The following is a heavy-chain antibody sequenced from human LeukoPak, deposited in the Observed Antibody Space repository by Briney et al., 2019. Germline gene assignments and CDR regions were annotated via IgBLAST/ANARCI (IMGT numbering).Heavy chain of an antibody. D-gene: IGHD5-12*01. Sequence: SETLSLTCTVSGGSISSSSYYWGWIRQPPGEGLEWIATIYYSGSTYYNPSLKSRVTISVDTSKNHFSLRLSSVTAADTAVYYCARQLVPTSFDFWGQGTLVTVSS. CDR2: IYYSGST. CDR1: GGSISSSSYY. J-gene: IGHJ4*02. V-gene: IGHV4-39*01. CDR3: ARQLVPTSFDF.